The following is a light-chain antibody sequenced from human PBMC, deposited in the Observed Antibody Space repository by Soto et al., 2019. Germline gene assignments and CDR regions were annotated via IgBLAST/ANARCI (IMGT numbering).Light chain of an antibody. V-gene: IGKV1-6*01. Sequence: IQMTQSPSSLSASVGDRVTFICRASQDIRSELSWFQQKPGRPPKLLIYGASILQSGVPSRFSGSGSGTDFILPIDSLQSEDFATYYCLQDNNYPRTFGPGTKVEVK. CDR3: LQDNNYPRT. CDR1: QDIRSE. J-gene: IGKJ3*01. CDR2: GAS.